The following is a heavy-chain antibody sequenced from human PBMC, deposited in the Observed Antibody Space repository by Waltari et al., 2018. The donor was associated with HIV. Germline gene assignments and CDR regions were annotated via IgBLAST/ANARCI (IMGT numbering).Heavy chain of an antibody. Sequence: EVQLLESGGGLVQPGGSLRLSCAASGFSFSSHAMSWVRQVAGRGLGGVSGIGGGATGTYDADPVKGRFTISRDNSKSTLYLQMNSLRAEDTAVYYCARDQVSAPDYYYYGMDVWGQGTTVTVSS. D-gene: IGHD1-20*01. CDR1: GFSFSSHA. CDR3: ARDQVSAPDYYYYGMDV. CDR2: IGGGATGT. J-gene: IGHJ6*02. V-gene: IGHV3-23*01.